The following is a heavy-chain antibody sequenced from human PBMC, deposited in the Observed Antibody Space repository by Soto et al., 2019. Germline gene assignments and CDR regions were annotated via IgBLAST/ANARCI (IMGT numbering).Heavy chain of an antibody. CDR1: GFTFSDYW. J-gene: IGHJ4*02. CDR2: MNKDGSEK. CDR3: ARGASGWSVY. Sequence: EVQLVESGGGLVQPGGSLRISCGASGFTFSDYWMSWVRQAPGKGLEWVANMNKDGSEKFYVDSVKGRFTISRDNAKESLYLQMNRLRDEDTAVYYCARGASGWSVYWGQGTLVTVSS. V-gene: IGHV3-7*04. D-gene: IGHD6-19*01.